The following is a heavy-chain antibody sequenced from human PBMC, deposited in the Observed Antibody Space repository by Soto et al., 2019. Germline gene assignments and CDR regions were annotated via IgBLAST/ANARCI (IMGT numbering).Heavy chain of an antibody. D-gene: IGHD5-18*01. CDR3: AQRRQLSYRGDFDY. J-gene: IGHJ4*02. V-gene: IGHV2-5*02. CDR1: GFSLSTSGVG. Sequence: QITLKESGPTLVKPTQTLTLTCTFSGFSLSTSGVGVGWIRQPPGKALEWLALIYWDDDKRYSPSLKTRLTIATDTYNSQVALTMPNMAPVDTATYYCAQRRQLSYRGDFDYWGQGTLVTVSS. CDR2: IYWDDDK.